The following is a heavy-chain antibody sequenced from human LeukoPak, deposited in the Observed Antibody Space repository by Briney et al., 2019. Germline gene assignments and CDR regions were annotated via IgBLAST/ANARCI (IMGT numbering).Heavy chain of an antibody. CDR2: INPSGGPT. CDR3: AREIGPRQLHLWGSAFDY. V-gene: IGHV1-46*01. D-gene: IGHD5-18*01. CDR1: GYTFTNYY. J-gene: IGHJ4*02. Sequence: ASVKVSCKASGYTFTNYYMHWVRQAPGQGLEWMGIINPSGGPTSSAQKFQGRVTMTRDTSTSTVYMDLSSLRSEDTAIYYCAREIGPRQLHLWGSAFDYWGQGTLVTISS.